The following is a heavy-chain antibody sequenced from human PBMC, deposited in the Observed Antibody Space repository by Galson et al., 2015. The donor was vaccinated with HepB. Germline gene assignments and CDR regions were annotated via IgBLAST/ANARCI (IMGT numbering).Heavy chain of an antibody. V-gene: IGHV1-69*13. CDR3: ARGVPPDYDFWSSWFDP. CDR2: IIPIFGIA. D-gene: IGHD3-3*01. Sequence: SVKVSCKASGGTFSSYAISWVRQAPGQGLEWMGGIIPIFGIANYAQKFQGRVTITADESTSTAYMELSSLRSEDTAVYYCARGVPPDYDFWSSWFDPWGQGTLVTVSS. CDR1: GGTFSSYA. J-gene: IGHJ5*02.